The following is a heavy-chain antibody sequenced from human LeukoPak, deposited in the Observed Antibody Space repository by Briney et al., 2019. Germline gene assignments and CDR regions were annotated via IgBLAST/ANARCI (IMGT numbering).Heavy chain of an antibody. CDR1: GYSISSGHY. J-gene: IGHJ4*02. CDR3: ARAGTNLGDYDY. Sequence: SETLSLTCTVSGYSISSGHYWAWIRQSPEKGLEWIASMFHSGSTYYNPSLKSRVTTSADTSKNEFSLKLSTVTAADTAVYYCARAGTNLGDYDYWGQGTLVTVSS. V-gene: IGHV4-38-2*02. D-gene: IGHD4-17*01. CDR2: MFHSGST.